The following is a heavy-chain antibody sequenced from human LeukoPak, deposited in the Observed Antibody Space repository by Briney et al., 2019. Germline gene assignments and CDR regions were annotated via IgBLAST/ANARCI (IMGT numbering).Heavy chain of an antibody. Sequence: GGSLRLSCATSGFPFSIYDMHWVRQAPGKGLEWVAFIRYDGSDKYYADFVKGRFTISRDNSKNTLYLQMNSLRAEDTAIYYCARGQYDSGSYNALDIWGQGTMVTVSS. V-gene: IGHV3-30*02. CDR1: GFPFSIYD. J-gene: IGHJ3*02. D-gene: IGHD3-10*01. CDR3: ARGQYDSGSYNALDI. CDR2: IRYDGSDK.